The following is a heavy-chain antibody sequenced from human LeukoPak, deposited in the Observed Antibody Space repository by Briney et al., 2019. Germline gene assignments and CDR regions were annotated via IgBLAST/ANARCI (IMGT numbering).Heavy chain of an antibody. Sequence: PGGSLRLSCAASGFTFSGYAMSWVRLAPGKGLEWVSAITAGGDGTYYADSVKGRFTISRDNLKNMVFLQMNSLRAEGTAIYYCAKSHASIWNVYDYWGQGTLVTVSS. V-gene: IGHV3-23*01. CDR3: AKSHASIWNVYDY. CDR2: ITAGGDGT. D-gene: IGHD1-1*01. CDR1: GFTFSGYA. J-gene: IGHJ4*02.